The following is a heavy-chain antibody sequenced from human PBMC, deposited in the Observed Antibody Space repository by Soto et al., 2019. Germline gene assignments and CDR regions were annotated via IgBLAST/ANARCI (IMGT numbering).Heavy chain of an antibody. V-gene: IGHV1-69*01. CDR1: GGTFSSYA. Sequence: QVQLVQSGAEVKKPGSSVKVSCKASGGTFSSYAISWVRQAPGQGLEWMGGIIPIFGTANYAQKFQGRVTITADEATSTAYMELSSLRSEDTAVYYCARGSTVTTLYYFDYWGQGTLVTVSS. J-gene: IGHJ4*02. D-gene: IGHD4-17*01. CDR2: IIPIFGTA. CDR3: ARGSTVTTLYYFDY.